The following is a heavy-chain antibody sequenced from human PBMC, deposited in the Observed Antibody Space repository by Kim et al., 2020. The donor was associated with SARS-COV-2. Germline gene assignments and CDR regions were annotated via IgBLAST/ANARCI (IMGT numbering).Heavy chain of an antibody. J-gene: IGHJ4*02. D-gene: IGHD3-10*01. CDR3: ARGSVAGDRGRYFDY. V-gene: IGHV4-4*02. CDR2: IYHSGST. Sequence: SETLSLTCAVSGGSISSSNWWSWVRQPPGKRLEWIGEIYHSGSTNYNPPLNSRVTISVDKSKNQFSLMLTSVTAADTAVYYCARGSVAGDRGRYFDYWGQGTLVTVSS. CDR1: GGSISSSNW.